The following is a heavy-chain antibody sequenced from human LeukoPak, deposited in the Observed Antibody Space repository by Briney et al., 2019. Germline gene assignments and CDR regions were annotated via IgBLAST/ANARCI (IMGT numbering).Heavy chain of an antibody. CDR3: ASLLSGSNQINDY. D-gene: IGHD1-26*01. J-gene: IGHJ4*02. Sequence: SVKVSCKASGFTFTSSAVQWVRQARGQRLEWIGWIVVGSGNTNYAQKFQEGVTITRDMSTSTAYMELSSLRSEDTAVYYCASLLSGSNQINDYWGQGTLVTVSS. CDR1: GFTFTSSA. CDR2: IVVGSGNT. V-gene: IGHV1-58*01.